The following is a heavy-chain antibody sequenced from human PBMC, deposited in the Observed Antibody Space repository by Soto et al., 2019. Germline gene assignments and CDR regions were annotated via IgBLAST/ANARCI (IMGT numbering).Heavy chain of an antibody. Sequence: QVQLVESGGGVVQPGRSLRLSCAASGVTLSNFGMHWVRQAPGKGLEWVAVISRDGSTMLYADAVKGRFTISRDSSRNTVYLQMNSLRAEDTAVYHCVGEVASGYWGQGTLVTVSS. CDR2: ISRDGSTM. J-gene: IGHJ4*02. D-gene: IGHD2-21*01. CDR1: GVTLSNFG. CDR3: VGEVASGY. V-gene: IGHV3-30*03.